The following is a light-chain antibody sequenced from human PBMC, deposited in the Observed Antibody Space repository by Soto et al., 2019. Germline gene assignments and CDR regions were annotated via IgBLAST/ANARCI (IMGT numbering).Light chain of an antibody. V-gene: IGLV4-69*02. CDR1: SGHSSYA. J-gene: IGLJ2*01. Sequence: QSVLTQSPSASASLGASVKLTCTLSSGHSSYAIAWHQQQPEKGPRYLMKLNSDGSHSKGGGIPDRFSGSSSGAERYLTISSLQSEDEADYYCQTWGTGSPVVFGGGTKVTVL. CDR3: QTWGTGSPVV. CDR2: LNSDGSH.